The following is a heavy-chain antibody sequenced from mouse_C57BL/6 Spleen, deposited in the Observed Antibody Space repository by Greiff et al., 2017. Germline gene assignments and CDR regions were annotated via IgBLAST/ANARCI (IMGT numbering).Heavy chain of an antibody. V-gene: IGHV3-6*01. CDR1: GYSITSGYY. D-gene: IGHD2-1*01. Sequence: DVQLQQSGPGLVKPSQSLSLTCSFTGYSITSGYYWNWIRQFPGNKLEWMGYISYDGSKNYNPSLKNRNSITRDKSKNQFFLKLNSVTTEDTATYYCAKYGNYEGDYYAMDYWGQGTAVTVSS. CDR3: AKYGNYEGDYYAMDY. CDR2: ISYDGSK. J-gene: IGHJ4*01.